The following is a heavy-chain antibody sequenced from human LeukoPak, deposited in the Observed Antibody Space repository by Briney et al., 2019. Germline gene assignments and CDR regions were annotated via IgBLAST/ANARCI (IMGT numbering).Heavy chain of an antibody. CDR1: GGSISSYY. CDR3: ARVSYGSSGYYYSYAFDI. D-gene: IGHD3-22*01. J-gene: IGHJ3*02. CDR2: IYTSGST. Sequence: SETLSLTCTVSGGSISSYYWSWIRQPAGKGLEWIGRIYTSGSTNYNPSLKSRVTMSVDTSKNQFSLKLSSVTAADTAVYYCARVSYGSSGYYYSYAFDIWGQGTMVTVSS. V-gene: IGHV4-4*07.